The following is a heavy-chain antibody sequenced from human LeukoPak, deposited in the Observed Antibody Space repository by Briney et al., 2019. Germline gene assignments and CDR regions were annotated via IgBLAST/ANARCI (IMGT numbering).Heavy chain of an antibody. CDR3: ARLFYYSTYYYYYMDV. CDR1: GYSFTSYW. D-gene: IGHD2-8*01. Sequence: GESLKISCKGSGYSFTSYWIGWVRQMPGKGLEWMGIIYPGDSDTRYSPSFQGQVTISADKSISTAYLQWSSLKASDTAMYYCARLFYYSTYYYYYMDVWGKGTTVTVSS. J-gene: IGHJ6*03. CDR2: IYPGDSDT. V-gene: IGHV5-51*01.